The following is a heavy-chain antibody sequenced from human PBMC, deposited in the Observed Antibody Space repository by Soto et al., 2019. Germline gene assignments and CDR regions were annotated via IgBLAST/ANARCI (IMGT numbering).Heavy chain of an antibody. CDR1: GYTFTGYY. V-gene: IGHV1-2*04. CDR2: INPNSGGT. CDR3: ARGEYYGDPVDY. J-gene: IGHJ4*02. D-gene: IGHD4-17*01. Sequence: ASVKVSCKASGYTFTGYYMHWVLQAPGQGLEWMGWINPNSGGTNYAQKFQGWVTMTRDTSISTAYMELSRLRSDDTAVYYCARGEYYGDPVDYWGQGTLVTVSS.